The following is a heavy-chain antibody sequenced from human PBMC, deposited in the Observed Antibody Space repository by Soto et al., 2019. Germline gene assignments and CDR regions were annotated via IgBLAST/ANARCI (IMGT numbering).Heavy chain of an antibody. J-gene: IGHJ5*02. CDR2: MYNSGST. V-gene: IGHV4-59*01. CDR3: ARHVNLPLAGTGFDP. D-gene: IGHD6-19*01. CDR1: GGSISGYY. Sequence: SETLSLTCTVSGGSISGYYWSWIRRPPGKGLEWIGYMYNSGSTVYNPPFKSRVTISVDTYKNQFSLKLSSVTAADTAIYYCARHVNLPLAGTGFDPWGRGTLVTVSS.